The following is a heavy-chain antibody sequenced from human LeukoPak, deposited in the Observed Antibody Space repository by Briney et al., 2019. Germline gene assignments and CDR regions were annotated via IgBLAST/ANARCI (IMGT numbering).Heavy chain of an antibody. D-gene: IGHD4-17*01. V-gene: IGHV4-39*07. CDR2: IYYSGST. CDR3: AKGGGGYGDYVSYYYYYYMDV. Sequence: SETLSLTCTVSGGSISSSSYYWGWIRQPPGKGLEWIGSIYYSGSTYYNPSLKSRVTISVDTSKNQFSLKLSSVTAADTAVYYCAKGGGGYGDYVSYYYYYYMDVWGKGTTVTVSS. CDR1: GGSISSSSYY. J-gene: IGHJ6*03.